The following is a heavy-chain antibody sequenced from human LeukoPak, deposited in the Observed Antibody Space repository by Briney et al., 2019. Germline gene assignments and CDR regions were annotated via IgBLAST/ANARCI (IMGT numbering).Heavy chain of an antibody. CDR1: GGSFDYYY. CDR2: INNRGSA. J-gene: IGHJ4*02. Sequence: SETLSLTCAGYGGSFDYYYCSWIRQPPGKRLEWIGDINNRGSANYNPSLKSRVSMSVDTSKNQFSLRLTSVTAADTAVYYCARRVIVVVPGANTTLDSWGQGTLVTVSS. CDR3: ARRVIVVVPGANTTLDS. V-gene: IGHV4-34*01. D-gene: IGHD2-2*01.